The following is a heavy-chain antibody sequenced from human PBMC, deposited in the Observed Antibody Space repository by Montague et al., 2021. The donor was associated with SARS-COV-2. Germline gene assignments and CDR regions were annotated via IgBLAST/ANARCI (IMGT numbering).Heavy chain of an antibody. CDR1: GGSISSSSYY. D-gene: IGHD4-17*01. CDR3: AADYGEGDWFDP. J-gene: IGHJ5*02. V-gene: IGHV4-39*01. Sequence: SETLSLTCTVSGGSISSSSYYWGWIRQPPGKGLEWIGSIYYSGSTYYNPSLKSRVTISVDTSKNQFSLRPSSVTAADTAVYYCAADYGEGDWFDPWGQGTLVTVSS. CDR2: IYYSGST.